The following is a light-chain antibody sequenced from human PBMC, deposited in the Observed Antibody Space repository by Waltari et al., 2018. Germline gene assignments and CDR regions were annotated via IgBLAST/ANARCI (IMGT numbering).Light chain of an antibody. J-gene: IGKJ3*01. V-gene: IGKV1-9*01. Sequence: IQLTQSPSSLSASVGDRVTITCRASQGISSYLAWYQQKPGKAPELLIYAASTLQSGVPSRFSGSGSGTDFTLTISSLQPDDFATYYCQQLNSNPLSFGPGTKVEVK. CDR2: AAS. CDR1: QGISSY. CDR3: QQLNSNPLS.